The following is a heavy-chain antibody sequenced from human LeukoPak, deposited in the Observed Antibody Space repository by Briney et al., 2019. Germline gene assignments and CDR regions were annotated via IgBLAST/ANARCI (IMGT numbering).Heavy chain of an antibody. Sequence: ASVEVSCKASGGTFSSYAISWVRQAPGQGLEWMGGIIPIFGTANYAQKFQGRVTITADESTSTAYMELSSLRSEDTAVYYCARAGAGIAVAGYYFDYWGQGTLVTVSS. CDR3: ARAGAGIAVAGYYFDY. J-gene: IGHJ4*02. D-gene: IGHD6-19*01. CDR2: IIPIFGTA. V-gene: IGHV1-69*13. CDR1: GGTFSSYA.